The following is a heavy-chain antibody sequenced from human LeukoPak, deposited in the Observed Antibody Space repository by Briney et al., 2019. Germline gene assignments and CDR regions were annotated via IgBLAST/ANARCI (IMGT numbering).Heavy chain of an antibody. CDR1: GFTFSSYS. V-gene: IGHV3-48*01. D-gene: IGHD1-26*01. J-gene: IGHJ4*02. CDR3: AKVKGVGATPYYFDY. CDR2: ISTSSSTM. Sequence: PGGSLRLSCAASGFTFSSYSMNWVRQAPGKGLEWVSYISTSSSTMYHADSVKGRFTISRDNAKNTLYLQMNSLRAEDTAVYYCAKVKGVGATPYYFDYWGQGTLVTVSS.